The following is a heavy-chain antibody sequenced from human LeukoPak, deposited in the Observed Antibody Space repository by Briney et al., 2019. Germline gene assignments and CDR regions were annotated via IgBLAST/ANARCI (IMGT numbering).Heavy chain of an antibody. CDR1: GYTFTGYY. V-gene: IGHV1-2*02. CDR3: ARNLWFGELSQPDFDY. J-gene: IGHJ4*02. D-gene: IGHD3-10*01. CDR2: INPNSGGT. Sequence: ASVKVSCKASGYTFTGYYMHWVRQAPGQGLEWMGWINPNSGGTNYAQKFQGRVTMTGDTSISTAYMELSRLRSDDTAVYYCARNLWFGELSQPDFDYWGQGTLVTVSS.